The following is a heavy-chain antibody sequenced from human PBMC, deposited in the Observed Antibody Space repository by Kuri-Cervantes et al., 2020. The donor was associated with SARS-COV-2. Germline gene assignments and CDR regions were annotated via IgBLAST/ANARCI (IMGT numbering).Heavy chain of an antibody. D-gene: IGHD6-19*01. V-gene: IGHV4-39*07. Sequence: SETLSLTCTVSGDSISSSSYGWGWIRPPPGMGLEWIASISYSGSTYYNPSIKSRITISVDTSRNQFSLSLSSVTAADTALYYCARQVAVAGHYYLAYWGQGTLFTVSS. CDR3: ARQVAVAGHYYLAY. J-gene: IGHJ4*02. CDR2: ISYSGST. CDR1: GDSISSSSYG.